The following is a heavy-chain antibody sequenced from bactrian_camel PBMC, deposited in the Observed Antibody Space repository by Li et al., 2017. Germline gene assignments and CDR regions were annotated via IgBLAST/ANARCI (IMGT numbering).Heavy chain of an antibody. J-gene: IGHJ4*01. D-gene: IGHD2*01. CDR3: AAHFRSGGADQRLSPGSYSD. CDR1: SYIFSRCG. Sequence: HVQLVESGGDSVQAGGSLRLTCTASSYIFSRCGMDWYRQAPGKERELVPSINSDGSTRYLDSVQGRFTISQDNGNITLYLQMNSLKPEDTAMYYCAAHFRSGGADQRLSPGSYSDWGQGTQVTVS. CDR2: INSDGST. V-gene: IGHV3S53*01.